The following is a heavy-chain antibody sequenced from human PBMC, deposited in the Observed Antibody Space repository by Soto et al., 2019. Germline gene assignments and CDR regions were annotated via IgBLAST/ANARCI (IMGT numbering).Heavy chain of an antibody. J-gene: IGHJ4*02. Sequence: APVKVSCKASGYIFTAYSMHWVRQAPGQGLGWVGWFNPNSGDTIYAQKFQGRVTLTGDTSISTAYMELYSLTPDDTAVYYCAREASAVISLDYWGQGTLVTVSS. CDR1: GYIFTAYS. D-gene: IGHD6-19*01. CDR2: FNPNSGDT. V-gene: IGHV1-2*02. CDR3: AREASAVISLDY.